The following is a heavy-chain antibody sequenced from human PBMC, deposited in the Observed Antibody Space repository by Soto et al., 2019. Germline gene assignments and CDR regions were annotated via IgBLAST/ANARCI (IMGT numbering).Heavy chain of an antibody. CDR2: IIPVLSMA. J-gene: IGHJ4*01. Sequence: VQLVQSGAEVKKPGSSVKVSCRASGGALTNHTISWVRQAPGQGLEWMGRIIPVLSMATYSQNFQDTVTMTADKSTNTAYTELSSLTSGDTAVYFCATSAVTTGGFDSWGQGTLVTVSS. D-gene: IGHD4-17*01. CDR1: GGALTNHT. CDR3: ATSAVTTGGFDS. V-gene: IGHV1-69*02.